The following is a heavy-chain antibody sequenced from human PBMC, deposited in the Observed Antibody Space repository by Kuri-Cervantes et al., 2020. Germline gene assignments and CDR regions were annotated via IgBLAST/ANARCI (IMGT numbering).Heavy chain of an antibody. CDR1: GFTFSSYA. J-gene: IGHJ6*02. D-gene: IGHD3-22*01. V-gene: IGHV3-30-3*01. Sequence: GESLKISCAASGFTFSSYAMHWVRQAPGKGLEWVAVISYDGSNKYYADSVKGRFTISRDNSKNTLYLQMNSLRAEDTAVYYCAKDRVYYYGSSDLYGMDVWGQGTTVTVSS. CDR3: AKDRVYYYGSSDLYGMDV. CDR2: ISYDGSNK.